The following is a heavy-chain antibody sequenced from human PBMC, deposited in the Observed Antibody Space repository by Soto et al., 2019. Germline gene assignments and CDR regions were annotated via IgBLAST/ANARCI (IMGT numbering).Heavy chain of an antibody. J-gene: IGHJ3*02. CDR3: ARSQIVVVVAATTLDI. D-gene: IGHD2-15*01. Sequence: SVKVSCKASGGTFSSYTISWVRQAPGQGLEWMGRIIPILGIANYAQKFQGRVTITADKSTSTAYMELSSLRSEDTAVYYCARSQIVVVVAATTLDIWGQGTMVTVSS. CDR2: IIPILGIA. CDR1: GGTFSSYT. V-gene: IGHV1-69*02.